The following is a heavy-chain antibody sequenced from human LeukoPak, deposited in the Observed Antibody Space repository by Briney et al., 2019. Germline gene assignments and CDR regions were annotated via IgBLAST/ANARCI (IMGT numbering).Heavy chain of an antibody. CDR1: GFTFSTYA. D-gene: IGHD3-10*01. J-gene: IGHJ4*02. Sequence: GGSLRLSCAASGFTFSTYAMSWAGQAPGKGLEWVSAISGSGGSTYYADSVKGRFTISRDNSKNTLYLQMNSLRAEDTAVYYCAKKRCYYGSGSYSDYWGQGTLVTASS. V-gene: IGHV3-23*01. CDR3: AKKRCYYGSGSYSDY. CDR2: ISGSGGST.